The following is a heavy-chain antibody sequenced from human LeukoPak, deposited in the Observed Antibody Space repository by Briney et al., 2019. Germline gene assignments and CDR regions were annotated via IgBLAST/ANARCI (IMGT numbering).Heavy chain of an antibody. CDR2: ISYDGSNK. J-gene: IGHJ4*02. Sequence: GGSLRLSCAASGFTFSSYGMHWVRQAPGKGLEWVALISYDGSNKYYVDSVKGRFTISRDNSKSTLYLQMNSLRAEDTAVYYCAKEFRDGYNKVFDYWGQGTLVTVSS. CDR1: GFTFSSYG. V-gene: IGHV3-30*18. CDR3: AKEFRDGYNKVFDY. D-gene: IGHD5-24*01.